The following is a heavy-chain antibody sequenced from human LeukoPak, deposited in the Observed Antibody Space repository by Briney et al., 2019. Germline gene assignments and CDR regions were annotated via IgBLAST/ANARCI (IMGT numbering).Heavy chain of an antibody. CDR1: GFTFSSYW. CDR3: ARESAGSLHDSTAAFHY. Sequence: GSLRLSCAASGFTFSSYWMTWVRQAPGKGLEWIAYGHHSESSNYNPSFRSRVTIPVDTSRNQFSLRLTSVTAADTAVYYCARESAGSLHDSTAAFHYWGQGILVIVSS. V-gene: IGHV4-59*01. CDR2: GHHSESS. J-gene: IGHJ4*02. D-gene: IGHD2-8*02.